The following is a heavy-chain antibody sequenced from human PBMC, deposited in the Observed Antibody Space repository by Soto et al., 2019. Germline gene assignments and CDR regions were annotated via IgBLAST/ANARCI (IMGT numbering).Heavy chain of an antibody. D-gene: IGHD3-16*02. CDR1: GFTFSNFV. CDR2: ISAGGGTT. CDR3: ARDGVGLHLGELSLTRPNPYFDY. V-gene: IGHV3-23*01. Sequence: GGSLRLSCAASGFTFSNFVMTWVRQAPGKGLEWASLISAGGGTTYYADSVKGRFTISRDNSKNTLYLQMNSLRAEDTAVYYCARDGVGLHLGELSLTRPNPYFDYWGQGTLVTVSS. J-gene: IGHJ4*02.